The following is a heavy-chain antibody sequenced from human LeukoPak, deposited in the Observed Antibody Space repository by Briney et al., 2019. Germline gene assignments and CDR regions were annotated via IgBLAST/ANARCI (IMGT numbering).Heavy chain of an antibody. CDR1: GYTFTSYY. D-gene: IGHD3-10*01. CDR2: INPSGGST. J-gene: IGHJ4*02. V-gene: IGHV1-46*01. CDR3: AREHSRGGFDY. Sequence: ASVKVSCKASGYTFTSYYMRWVRQAPGQGLEWMGIINPSGGSTSYAQKFQGRVTMTRDMSTSTVYMELSSLRSEDTAVYYCAREHSRGGFDYWGQGTLVTVSS.